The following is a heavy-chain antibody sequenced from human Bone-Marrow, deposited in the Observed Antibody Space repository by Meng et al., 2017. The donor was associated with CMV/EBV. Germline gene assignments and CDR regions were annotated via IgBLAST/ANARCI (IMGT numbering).Heavy chain of an antibody. V-gene: IGHV3-23*01. D-gene: IGHD3-22*01. Sequence: GESLKISCAASGFTFSSYVMSWVRQAPGKGLEWVSTISGSGGDTYYADSVKGRFTISRDISKNTLYLQMNSLRVEDTAVYYCARGRSYYDNGPGAGGAFEIWGQGTTVTVSS. CDR3: ARGRSYYDNGPGAGGAFEI. CDR1: GFTFSSYV. CDR2: ISGSGGDT. J-gene: IGHJ3*02.